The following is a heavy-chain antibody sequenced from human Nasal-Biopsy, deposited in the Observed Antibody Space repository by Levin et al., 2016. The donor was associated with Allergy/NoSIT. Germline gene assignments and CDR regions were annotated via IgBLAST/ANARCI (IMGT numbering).Heavy chain of an antibody. CDR3: ARVRQAMTGADY. CDR2: ISYASSLI. V-gene: IGHV3-48*02. J-gene: IGHJ4*02. Sequence: GESLKISCAASGFTFSNYHMIWVRQAPGQGLEWVSYISYASSLIYYADSVEGRFTISRDNAENSLYLQMNSLRDDDTAVYYCARVRQAMTGADYWGQGTLVTVSS. D-gene: IGHD3-9*01. CDR1: GFTFSNYH.